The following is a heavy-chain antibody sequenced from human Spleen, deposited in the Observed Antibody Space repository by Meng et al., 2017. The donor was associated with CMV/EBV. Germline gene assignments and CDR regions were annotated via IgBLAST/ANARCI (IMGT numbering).Heavy chain of an antibody. CDR3: ARDGGVGGVYQFFDY. V-gene: IGHV3-48*04. Sequence: GESLKISCAASGFTFSSYSMNWVRQAPGKGLEWVSYISGSGRMIDYADSVKGRFTISRDNAKNSLYLRMNSLRAEDTAVYYCARDGGVGGVYQFFDYWGQGTLVTAPQ. CDR2: ISGSGRMI. D-gene: IGHD1-26*01. CDR1: GFTFSSYS. J-gene: IGHJ4*02.